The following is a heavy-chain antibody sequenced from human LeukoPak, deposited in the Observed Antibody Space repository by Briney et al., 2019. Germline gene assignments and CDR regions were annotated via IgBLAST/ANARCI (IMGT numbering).Heavy chain of an antibody. J-gene: IGHJ5*02. CDR1: GFTFSSYS. V-gene: IGHV3-21*01. D-gene: IGHD3-10*01. Sequence: GGSLRLSCAASGFTFSSYSMNWVRQAPGKGLGWVSSISSSSSSYIYYADSVKGRFTISRDNAKNSLYLQMNSLRAEDTAVYYCARDPYGPWGQGTLVTVSS. CDR3: ARDPYGP. CDR2: ISSSSSSYI.